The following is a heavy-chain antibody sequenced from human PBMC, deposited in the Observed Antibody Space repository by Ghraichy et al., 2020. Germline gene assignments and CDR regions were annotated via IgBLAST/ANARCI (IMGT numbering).Heavy chain of an antibody. CDR3: ARRFYYYDSSGYYSYYFDY. CDR1: GYTFTSYD. V-gene: IGHV1-8*01. CDR2: MNPNSGNT. Sequence: ASVKVSCKASGYTFTSYDINWVRQATGQGLEWMGWMNPNSGNTGYAQKFQGRVTMTRNTSISTAYMELSSLRSEDTAVYYCARRFYYYDSSGYYSYYFDYWGQGTLVTVSS. D-gene: IGHD3-22*01. J-gene: IGHJ4*02.